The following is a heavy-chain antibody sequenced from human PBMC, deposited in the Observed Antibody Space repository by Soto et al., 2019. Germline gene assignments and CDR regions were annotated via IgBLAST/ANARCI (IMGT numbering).Heavy chain of an antibody. D-gene: IGHD2-15*01. CDR2: IYYSGST. V-gene: IGHV4-59*08. CDR1: GGSISSYY. J-gene: IGHJ4*02. CDR3: ARRWGRNFDY. Sequence: QVQLQESGPGLVKPSETLSLTCTVSGGSISSYYWSWIRQPPGQGLEWIGYIYYSGSTNYNPSLRRRVTISVDTSKNQFSLKLSSVTAADTAVYYCARRWGRNFDYWGQGTLVTVSS.